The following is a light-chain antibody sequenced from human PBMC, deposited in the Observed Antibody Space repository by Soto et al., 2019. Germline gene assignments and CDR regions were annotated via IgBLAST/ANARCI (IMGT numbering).Light chain of an antibody. J-gene: IGLJ1*01. V-gene: IGLV1-44*01. CDR2: TDN. Sequence: QSVLTQPPSASGTPGQGGTISRSGSSSNIGINTVNWYQQVPGTAPKLLIYTDNQRPSGVPDRFSGSKSGSSASLAISGLQSEDEADYYCAAWGDSLNGLYVFGTGTKVTVL. CDR1: SSNIGINT. CDR3: AAWGDSLNGLYV.